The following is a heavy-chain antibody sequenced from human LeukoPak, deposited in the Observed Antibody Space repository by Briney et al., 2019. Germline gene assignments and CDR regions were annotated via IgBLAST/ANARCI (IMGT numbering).Heavy chain of an antibody. V-gene: IGHV3-30*03. J-gene: IGHJ4*02. Sequence: GGSLRLSCAASGFTFSSYSMNWVRQAPGKGLEWVAVISYDGSNKYYADSVKGRFTISRDNSKNTLYLQMNSLRAEDTAVYYCARKLAQSGSYLPGHYWGQGTLVTVSS. CDR1: GFTFSSYS. CDR3: ARKLAQSGSYLPGHY. CDR2: ISYDGSNK. D-gene: IGHD1-26*01.